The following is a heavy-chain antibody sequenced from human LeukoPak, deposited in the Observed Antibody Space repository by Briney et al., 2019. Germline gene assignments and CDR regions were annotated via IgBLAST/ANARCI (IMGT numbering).Heavy chain of an antibody. V-gene: IGHV4-59*08. CDR2: TYYSGRP. Sequence: SETLSLTCAVYGASISALYWGWIRQSPGKGLEWIGYTYYSGRPTYNPSLKSRVTISLDTSKNQFSLRVNSVTAADTAIYYCARHHGHQFIDGWYLRGSFDYWGRGILVAVSS. J-gene: IGHJ4*02. CDR1: GASISALY. D-gene: IGHD6-19*01. CDR3: ARHHGHQFIDGWYLRGSFDY.